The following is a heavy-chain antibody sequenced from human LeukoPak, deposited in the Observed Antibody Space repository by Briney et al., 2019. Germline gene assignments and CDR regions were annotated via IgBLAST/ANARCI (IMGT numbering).Heavy chain of an antibody. CDR2: ISGSGGST. CDR1: GFTFSSYA. J-gene: IGHJ4*02. D-gene: IGHD3-10*01. V-gene: IGHV3-23*01. Sequence: PGGSLRLSCAASGFTFSSYAMSWVRQAPGKGLEWVSAISGSGGSTSYADCVKGRFTISRDNSKNTLYLQMNSLRAEDTAVYYCAKRDGSGRSYWRQGTLVTVSS. CDR3: AKRDGSGRSY.